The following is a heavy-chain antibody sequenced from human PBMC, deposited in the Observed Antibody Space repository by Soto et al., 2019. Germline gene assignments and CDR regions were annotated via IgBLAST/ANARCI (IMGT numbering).Heavy chain of an antibody. V-gene: IGHV4-34*01. CDR2: INHSGST. CDR3: ARVFGGFYVWGSSKKIYEDY. D-gene: IGHD3-16*01. Sequence: QVQLQQWGAGLLKPSETLSLTCAVYGGSFSGYYWSWIRQPPGKGLEWIGEINHSGSTNYNPSLKSRVTISVDTSKNQFSLKLSSVTAADTAVYYCARVFGGFYVWGSSKKIYEDYWGQGTLVTVSS. J-gene: IGHJ4*02. CDR1: GGSFSGYY.